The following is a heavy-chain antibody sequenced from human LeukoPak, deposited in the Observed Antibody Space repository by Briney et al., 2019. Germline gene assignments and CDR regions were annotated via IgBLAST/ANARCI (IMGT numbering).Heavy chain of an antibody. CDR2: INLNSGDT. Sequence: ASVKVSCKASGYTFTGYYMHWVRQAPGQGLEWLGWINLNSGDTTYAQLFQGRVTTTRDTSISTAYMELSSLRSDDTAVYYCARTTAGGHCSNTNCPGPWYFDYWGKGTLVTASS. V-gene: IGHV1-2*02. D-gene: IGHD2-2*01. CDR3: ARTTAGGHCSNTNCPGPWYFDY. J-gene: IGHJ4*02. CDR1: GYTFTGYY.